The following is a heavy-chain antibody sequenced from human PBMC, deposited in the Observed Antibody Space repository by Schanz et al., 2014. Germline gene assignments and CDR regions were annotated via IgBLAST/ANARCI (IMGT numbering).Heavy chain of an antibody. J-gene: IGHJ5*02. CDR1: GYTFTTYA. D-gene: IGHD3-9*01. CDR3: AKAEYDILTDSYSRLDP. V-gene: IGHV1-18*01. Sequence: QVQLVQSGAEVKKPGASVKVSCKASGYTFTTYAMSWVRQAPGQGLEWMGWISAYNGNTKYPQKLQGRVTMTTDTSTGTAYMELRSLRSDDTAVYYCAKAEYDILTDSYSRLDPWGQGTLVTVSS. CDR2: ISAYNGNT.